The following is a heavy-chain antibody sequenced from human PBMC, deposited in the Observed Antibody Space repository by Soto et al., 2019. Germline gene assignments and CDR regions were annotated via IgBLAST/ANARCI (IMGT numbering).Heavy chain of an antibody. V-gene: IGHV3-43*01. D-gene: IGHD6-6*01. Sequence: GGSLRLSCAASGFTFDDYTMHWVRQAPGKGLEWVSLISWDGGSTYYADSVKGRFTISRDNSKNSLYLQMNSLRTEDTALYYCAKGGIAARTFDYWGQGTLVTVSS. CDR3: AKGGIAARTFDY. CDR2: ISWDGGST. J-gene: IGHJ4*02. CDR1: GFTFDDYT.